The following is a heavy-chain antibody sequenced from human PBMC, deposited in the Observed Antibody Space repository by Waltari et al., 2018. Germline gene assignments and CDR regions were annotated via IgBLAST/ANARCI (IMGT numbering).Heavy chain of an antibody. Sequence: QVQLVQSGAEVKKPGSSVKVSCKASGCTFSIYAFSWVRQAPGQGLEWMGGIIPIFGTANYAQKFQGRVTITADKSTSTAYMELSSLRSEDTAVYYCARGLYSSSFAFDYWGQGTLVTVSS. J-gene: IGHJ4*02. CDR2: IIPIFGTA. CDR3: ARGLYSSSFAFDY. CDR1: GCTFSIYA. V-gene: IGHV1-69*14. D-gene: IGHD6-6*01.